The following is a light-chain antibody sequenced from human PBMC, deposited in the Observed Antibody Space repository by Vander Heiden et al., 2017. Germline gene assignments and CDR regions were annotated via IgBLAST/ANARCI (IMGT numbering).Light chain of an antibody. Sequence: SYELTQPPSVSVSPGQTARITCSGDALPKQYAYWYQQKPGQAPVLVIYNDSERPSGIPERFSGSSSGNTATLTISGVQAEDEADYYCQSGDSSGTYWVFGGGTKLTVL. CDR1: ALPKQY. V-gene: IGLV3-25*03. CDR2: NDS. J-gene: IGLJ2*01. CDR3: QSGDSSGTYWV.